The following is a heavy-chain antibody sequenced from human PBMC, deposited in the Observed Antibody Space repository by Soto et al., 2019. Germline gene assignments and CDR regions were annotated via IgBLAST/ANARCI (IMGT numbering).Heavy chain of an antibody. V-gene: IGHV3-13*05. CDR1: YD. D-gene: IGHD1-1*01. J-gene: IGHJ4*01. Sequence: YDGRRVRQATGKGLEWVSAIGTAGDPYYPGSVKGRFTISRENAKNSLYLQMNSLRAGYTDVYYCTRAWNAFSAYWGNGTLVTVSS. CDR3: TRAWNAFSAY. CDR2: IGTAGDP.